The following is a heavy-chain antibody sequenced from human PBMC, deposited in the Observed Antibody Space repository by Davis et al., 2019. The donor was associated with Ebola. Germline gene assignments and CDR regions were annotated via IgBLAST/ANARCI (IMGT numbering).Heavy chain of an antibody. CDR1: GYTFTSYA. Sequence: ASVKVSCKASGYTFTSYAMHWVRQAPGQRLEWMGWISAYNGNTNYAQKLQGRVTMTTDTSTSTAYMELRSLRSDDTAVYYCARGITMVRGVTPMDVWGQGTTVTVSS. CDR3: ARGITMVRGVTPMDV. J-gene: IGHJ6*02. CDR2: ISAYNGNT. V-gene: IGHV1-18*01. D-gene: IGHD3-10*01.